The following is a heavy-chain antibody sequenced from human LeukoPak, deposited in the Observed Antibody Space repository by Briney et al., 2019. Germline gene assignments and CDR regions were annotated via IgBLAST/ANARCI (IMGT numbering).Heavy chain of an antibody. J-gene: IGHJ3*02. D-gene: IGHD1-26*01. CDR2: IYYSGST. CDR1: GGSISSNKYY. Sequence: SETQSLTCTVSGGSISSNKYYWGWIRQPPGKGLEWIGSIYYSGSTYYNPSLKSRVTISVDTSKNQFSLKLSSVTAADTAVFYCATPYSGGYHGLDIWGQGTMVTVSS. CDR3: ATPYSGGYHGLDI. V-gene: IGHV4-39*01.